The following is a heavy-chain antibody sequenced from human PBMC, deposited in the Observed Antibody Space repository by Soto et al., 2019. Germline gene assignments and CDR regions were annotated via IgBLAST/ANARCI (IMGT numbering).Heavy chain of an antibody. Sequence: GASVKVSCKASGDTFSFYSINWVRQAPGLGLEWMGRVNPILSMSNYAQRFQGRVTMTADKSTSTAYMELSGLRSEDTAMYYCATSYGSGYRAFDYWGQGALVTVPQ. CDR1: GDTFSFYS. CDR3: ATSYGSGYRAFDY. V-gene: IGHV1-69*02. D-gene: IGHD3-10*01. CDR2: VNPILSMS. J-gene: IGHJ4*02.